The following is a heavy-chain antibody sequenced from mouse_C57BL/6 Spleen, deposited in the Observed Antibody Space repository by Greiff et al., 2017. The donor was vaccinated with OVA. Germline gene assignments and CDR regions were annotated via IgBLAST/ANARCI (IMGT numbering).Heavy chain of an antibody. D-gene: IGHD4-1*01. V-gene: IGHV14-4*01. CDR2: IDPENGDT. J-gene: IGHJ3*01. CDR3: TTTGTAY. CDR1: GFNIKDDY. Sequence: VQLKESGAELVRPGASVTLSCTASGFNIKDDYMHWVKQRPEQGLEWIGWIDPENGDTEYASKFQGKATITADTSSNTAYLQLSSLTSEDTAVYYCTTTGTAYWGQGTLVTVSA.